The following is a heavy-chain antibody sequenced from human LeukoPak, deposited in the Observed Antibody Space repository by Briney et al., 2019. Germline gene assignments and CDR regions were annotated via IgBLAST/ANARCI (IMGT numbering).Heavy chain of an antibody. CDR1: GYTFTNYA. V-gene: IGHV1-3*01. D-gene: IGHD3-22*01. J-gene: IGHJ5*02. Sequence: SVKVSCKASGYTFTNYAMHWVRQAPGQRLEWMGWINAGNGNTKYSQKFQGRVTITRDTSASTAYMELSSLRSEDTAVYYCARDPTYYYDSSDYYGNWFDPWGQGTLVTVSS. CDR2: INAGNGNT. CDR3: ARDPTYYYDSSDYYGNWFDP.